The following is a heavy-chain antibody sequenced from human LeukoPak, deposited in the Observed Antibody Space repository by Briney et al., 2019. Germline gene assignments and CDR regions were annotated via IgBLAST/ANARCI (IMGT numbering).Heavy chain of an antibody. CDR1: GYTFTTYF. CDR3: TRQSDLGSSGAF. J-gene: IGHJ4*02. CDR2: INPGSGST. V-gene: IGHV1-46*01. D-gene: IGHD3-10*01. Sequence: ASVKVSYKASGYTFTTYFMHSVRQAPGQGLEWMGMINPGSGSTSYPRKFQGRVTMTKDMSSTTVYMELISLRSEDTAVYYCTRQSDLGSSGAFWGQGTPVTVSS.